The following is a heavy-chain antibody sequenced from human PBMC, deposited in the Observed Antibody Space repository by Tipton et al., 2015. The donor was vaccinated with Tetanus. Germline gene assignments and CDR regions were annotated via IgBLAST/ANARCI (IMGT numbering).Heavy chain of an antibody. V-gene: IGHV4-34*01. CDR3: ARPVKQWLVPVCS. CDR2: INPSGGA. CDR1: GGSFSGHY. Sequence: TLSLTCAVSGGSFSGHYWSWIRQPPGEGLEWIGEINPSGGASYNPSLKSRVTISVDTSKNQFSLKLTSVTAADTAVYYCARPVKQWLVPVCSWGQGTLVAVSS. D-gene: IGHD6-19*01. J-gene: IGHJ5*02.